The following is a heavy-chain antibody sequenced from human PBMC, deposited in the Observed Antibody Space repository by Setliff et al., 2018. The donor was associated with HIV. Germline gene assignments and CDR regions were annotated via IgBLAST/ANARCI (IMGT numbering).Heavy chain of an antibody. J-gene: IGHJ5*01. D-gene: IGHD3-10*01. Sequence: LRLSCAASGFTFSSYAMTWVRQGPGKGLEWVSGTSGGGGSTYYAAAVKGRFTISRDNSKNTLYLQMNSLRAEDTAVYYCVRRTSVGSLAWGQGTLVTVSS. CDR2: TSGGGGST. V-gene: IGHV3-23*01. CDR1: GFTFSSYA. CDR3: VRRTSVGSLA.